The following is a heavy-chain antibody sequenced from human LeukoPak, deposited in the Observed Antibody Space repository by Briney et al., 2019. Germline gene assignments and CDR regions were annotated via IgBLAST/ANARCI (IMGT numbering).Heavy chain of an antibody. J-gene: IGHJ3*02. V-gene: IGHV5-51*01. D-gene: IGHD6-13*01. CDR3: ARLSFPIEAAAYDI. Sequence: GESLKISCRVSGYSFTSYWIGWVRQMPGKGLEWMGIIHPGDSDRRYSPSFQGQVTISADKSISTAYLQRSSLKASDTAMYYCARLSFPIEAAAYDIWGQGTMVTVSS. CDR2: IHPGDSDR. CDR1: GYSFTSYW.